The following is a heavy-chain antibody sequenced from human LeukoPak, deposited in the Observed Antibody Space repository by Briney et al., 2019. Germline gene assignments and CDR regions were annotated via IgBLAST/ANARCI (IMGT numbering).Heavy chain of an antibody. CDR1: GCTFINYA. CDR3: ARGGDACSGCSCYPL. J-gene: IGHJ4*02. CDR2: IIPIFGTA. Sequence: SVTVSFLASGCTFINYAISWLRPAPGQGLEWMGGIIPIFGTANYLQKFQGRVTITADKSTSTAYMELSSLRSDDTAVYYCARGGDACSGCSCYPLWGQGTLVTVSS. D-gene: IGHD2-15*01. V-gene: IGHV1-69*06.